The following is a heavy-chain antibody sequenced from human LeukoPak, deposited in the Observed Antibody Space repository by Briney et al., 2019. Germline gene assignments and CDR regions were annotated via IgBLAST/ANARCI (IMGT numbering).Heavy chain of an antibody. CDR3: AKDPFVYDFWSGYTKPRYYFDY. V-gene: IGHV3-23*01. CDR2: ISGSGGST. CDR1: GFTFSSYA. J-gene: IGHJ4*02. Sequence: GGSLRHSCAASGFTFSSYAMSWVRQAPGKGLEWVSAISGSGGSTYYADSVKGRFTISRDNSKNTLYLQMNSLRAEDTAVYYCAKDPFVYDFWSGYTKPRYYFDYWGQGTLVTVSS. D-gene: IGHD3-3*01.